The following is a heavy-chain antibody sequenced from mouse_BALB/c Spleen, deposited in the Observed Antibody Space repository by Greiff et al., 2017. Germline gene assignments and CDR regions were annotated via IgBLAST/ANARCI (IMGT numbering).Heavy chain of an antibody. J-gene: IGHJ3*01. Sequence: EVQLVESGGGLVKPGGSLKLSCAASGFTFSSYAMSWVRQSPEKRLEWVAEISSGGSYTYYPDTVTGRFTISRDNAKNTLYLEMSSLRSEDTAMYYCARGGDGYTFAYWGQGTLVTVSA. D-gene: IGHD2-3*01. V-gene: IGHV5-9-4*01. CDR2: ISSGGSYT. CDR1: GFTFSSYA. CDR3: ARGGDGYTFAY.